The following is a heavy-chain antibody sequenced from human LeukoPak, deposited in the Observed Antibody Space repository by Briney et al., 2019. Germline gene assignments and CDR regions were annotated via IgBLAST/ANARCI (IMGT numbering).Heavy chain of an antibody. CDR1: GFSISDSW. CDR2: IKKDGSGK. J-gene: IGHJ6*02. Sequence: GGSLRLSCAASGFSISDSWMTWVRQAPGKGLEWVANIKKDGSGKYYADSVKGRFTISRDNAKNSLYLQMNSLRAEDTALYYCAKVVGATTDYYYGMDVWGQGTTVTVSS. V-gene: IGHV3-7*03. D-gene: IGHD1-26*01. CDR3: AKVVGATTDYYYGMDV.